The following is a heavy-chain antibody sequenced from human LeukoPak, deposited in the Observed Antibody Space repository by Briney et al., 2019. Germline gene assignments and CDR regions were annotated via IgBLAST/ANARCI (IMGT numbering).Heavy chain of an antibody. CDR2: ITGSGGTT. V-gene: IGHV3-23*01. J-gene: IGHJ4*02. CDR3: AKDKTRGGSYYVSLDY. CDR1: GFTFSNYA. D-gene: IGHD1-26*01. Sequence: GGSLRLSCAASGFTFSNYAMSWVRRAPGKGLEWVSAITGSGGTTYYADSVKGRFTISRDNSKDTLYLQMNSLRAEDTAIYYCAKDKTRGGSYYVSLDYWGQGTLVTVSS.